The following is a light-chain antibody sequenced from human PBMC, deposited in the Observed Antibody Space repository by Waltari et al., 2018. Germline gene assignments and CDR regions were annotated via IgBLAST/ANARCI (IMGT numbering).Light chain of an antibody. CDR3: QQYYDYPFT. CDR2: AAS. V-gene: IGKV1-39*01. J-gene: IGKJ4*01. Sequence: DIQMTQSPSSLSASVGDRVTITCRASQSISSYLNWYQQKPGKAPKLLIYAASSLQSGFPSRFSGSGSGTDFTLTFSSLQAEDVAVYYCQQYYDYPFTFGGGTKVEIK. CDR1: QSISSY.